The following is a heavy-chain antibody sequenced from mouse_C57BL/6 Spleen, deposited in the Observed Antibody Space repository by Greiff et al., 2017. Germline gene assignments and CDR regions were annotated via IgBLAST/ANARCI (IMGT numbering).Heavy chain of an antibody. CDR1: GYTFTEYT. CDR2: FYPGSGSI. J-gene: IGHJ2*01. D-gene: IGHD1-1*01. V-gene: IGHV1-62-2*01. Sequence: VQLQQSGAELVKPGASVKLSCKASGYTFTEYTIHWVKQRSGQGLEWIGWFYPGSGSIKYNEKFKDNATLTADKSSSTVYMELSRLTSEDSAVYFCARHPDYYGSSGDYCDYWGQGTTLTVSS. CDR3: ARHPDYYGSSGDYCDY.